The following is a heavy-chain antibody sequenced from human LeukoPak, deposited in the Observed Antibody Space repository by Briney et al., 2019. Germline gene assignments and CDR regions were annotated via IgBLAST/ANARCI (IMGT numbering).Heavy chain of an antibody. V-gene: IGHV4-38-2*02. CDR1: GYSISSGYY. CDR2: IYYSGST. J-gene: IGHJ4*02. CDR3: ARPTDYGDYFGY. D-gene: IGHD4-17*01. Sequence: SETLSLTCTVSGYSISSGYYWGWIRQPPGKGLEWIGSIYYSGSTYYNPSLKSRVTISVDTSKNQFSLKLSSVTAADTAVYYCARPTDYGDYFGYWGQGTLVTVSS.